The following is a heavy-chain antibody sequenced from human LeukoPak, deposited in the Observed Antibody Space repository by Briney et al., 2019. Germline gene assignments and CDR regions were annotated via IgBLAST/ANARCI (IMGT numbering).Heavy chain of an antibody. Sequence: GGSLRLSCAPSGFTFSSYGMHWVRQAPGKGLEWVAVIWSDGSKKYHADSVKGRFTISRDNSKNTLYLQMNSLRAEDTAVYYCARDHSSGLFYLDYWGQGSLVTVSS. CDR3: ARDHSSGLFYLDY. CDR2: IWSDGSKK. V-gene: IGHV3-33*01. CDR1: GFTFSSYG. J-gene: IGHJ4*02. D-gene: IGHD6-19*01.